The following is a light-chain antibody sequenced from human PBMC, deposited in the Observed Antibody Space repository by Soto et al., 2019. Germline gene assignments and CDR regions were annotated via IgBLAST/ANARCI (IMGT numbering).Light chain of an antibody. CDR2: DAS. CDR3: QQRSIWPPFFT. Sequence: EIVLTQSPATLSLSPGERATLSCRASQSVSTYLTWYQQKPGQAPRLLISDASSRATGIPARFSGSGSGTDFTLTINSLEPEDFAVYYCQQRSIWPPFFTFGPGTKVDIK. V-gene: IGKV3-11*01. CDR1: QSVSTY. J-gene: IGKJ3*01.